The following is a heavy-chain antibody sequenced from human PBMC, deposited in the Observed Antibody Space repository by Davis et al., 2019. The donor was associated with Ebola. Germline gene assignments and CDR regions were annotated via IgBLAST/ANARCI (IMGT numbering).Heavy chain of an antibody. Sequence: ASVKVSCKVSGYTLTELSMHWVRQAPGKGLEWMGGFDPEDGETIYAQKFQGRVTMTEDTSTDTAYMELSSLRSEDTAVYYCATDLYCSGGSCYSGGWFDPWGQGTLVTVSS. D-gene: IGHD2-15*01. V-gene: IGHV1-24*01. J-gene: IGHJ5*02. CDR2: FDPEDGET. CDR1: GYTLTELS. CDR3: ATDLYCSGGSCYSGGWFDP.